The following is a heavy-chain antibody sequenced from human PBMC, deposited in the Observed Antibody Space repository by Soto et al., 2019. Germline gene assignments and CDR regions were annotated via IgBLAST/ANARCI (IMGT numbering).Heavy chain of an antibody. CDR3: AITLLMVYAKD. Sequence: EVQLLESGGGLVQPGGSLRLSCAASGFTFSSYAMSWVRQAPGKGLEWVSAISGSGGSTYYADSVKGRFTISRDNAKNTLYLQMNSLRAEDTAVYYCAITLLMVYAKDWGQGTLVTVSS. D-gene: IGHD2-8*01. CDR1: GFTFSSYA. J-gene: IGHJ4*02. V-gene: IGHV3-23*01. CDR2: ISGSGGST.